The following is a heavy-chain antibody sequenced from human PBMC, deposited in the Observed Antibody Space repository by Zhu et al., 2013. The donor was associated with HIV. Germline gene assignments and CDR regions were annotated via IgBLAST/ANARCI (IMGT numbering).Heavy chain of an antibody. D-gene: IGHD3-10*01. CDR1: GGSFSGYY. V-gene: IGHV4-34*01. CDR3: ARGEGTSVLPHAGGMDV. J-gene: IGHJ6*02. CDR2: INHSGST. Sequence: QVQLQQWGAGLLKPSETLSLTCAVYGGSFSGYYWSWIRQPPGKGLEWIGEINHSGSTNYNPSLKSRVTISVDTSKNQFSLKLSSVTAADTAVYYCARGEGTSVLPHAGGMDVWGQGPRVTGLL.